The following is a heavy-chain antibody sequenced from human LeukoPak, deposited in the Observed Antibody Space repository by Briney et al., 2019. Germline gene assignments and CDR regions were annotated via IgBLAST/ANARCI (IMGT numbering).Heavy chain of an antibody. CDR2: IYYSGST. J-gene: IGHJ4*02. V-gene: IGHV4-59*08. CDR1: GGSISSYY. CDR3: ARGRLPIDY. Sequence: PSETLSLTCTVSGGSISSYYWSWIRQPPGKGLEWIGYIYYSGSTSYNPSLKSRVTISVDTPKNQFSLKLTSVTAADTAVYYCARGRLPIDYWGQGTLVTVSS. D-gene: IGHD6-25*01.